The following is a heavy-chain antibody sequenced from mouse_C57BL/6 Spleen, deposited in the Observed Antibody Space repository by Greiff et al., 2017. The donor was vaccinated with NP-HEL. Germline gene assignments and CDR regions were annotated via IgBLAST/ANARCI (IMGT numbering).Heavy chain of an antibody. CDR1: GYTFTSYG. CDR3: ARYTTVVAIDAMDY. D-gene: IGHD1-1*01. CDR2: IYPRSGNT. V-gene: IGHV1-81*01. J-gene: IGHJ4*01. Sequence: QVQLQQSGAELARPGASVKLSCKASGYTFTSYGISWVKQRTGQGLEWIGEIYPRSGNTYYNEKFKGKATLTADKSSSTAYMELRSLTSEDSAVYICARYTTVVAIDAMDYWGQGNSVSGSS.